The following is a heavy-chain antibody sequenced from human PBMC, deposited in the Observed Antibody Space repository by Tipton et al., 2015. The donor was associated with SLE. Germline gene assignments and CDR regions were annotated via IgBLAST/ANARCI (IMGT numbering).Heavy chain of an antibody. CDR3: ARSAGDGSSWAHFDY. Sequence: TLSLTCTVSGASISSGSYYCSWIRQPAGKGLEWIGYIYYRGSTNYKPSLKSRVTISVDTSKNQFSLKLSSVTAADTAVYYCARSAGDGSSWAHFDYWGQGTLVTVSS. D-gene: IGHD6-13*01. CDR1: GASISSGSYY. V-gene: IGHV4-61*09. J-gene: IGHJ4*02. CDR2: IYYRGST.